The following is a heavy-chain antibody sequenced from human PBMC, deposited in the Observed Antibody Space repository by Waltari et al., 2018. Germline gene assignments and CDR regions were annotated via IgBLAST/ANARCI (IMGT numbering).Heavy chain of an antibody. V-gene: IGHV1-2*06. CDR2: INPNSGGT. CDR1: GYTFTGYY. Sequence: QVQLVQSGAEVKKPGASVKVSCKASGYTFTGYYMHWVRQAPGQGLEWMGRINPNSGGTNYAQKFQGRVTMTRDTSISTAYMELSRLRSDDTAVYYCARSHIYGDYSDWYFDLWGRGTLVPVSS. D-gene: IGHD4-17*01. CDR3: ARSHIYGDYSDWYFDL. J-gene: IGHJ2*01.